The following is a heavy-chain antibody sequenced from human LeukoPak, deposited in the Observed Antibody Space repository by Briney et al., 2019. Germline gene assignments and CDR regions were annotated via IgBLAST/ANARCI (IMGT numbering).Heavy chain of an antibody. CDR1: GFSSSDYW. CDR2: MNSDGTTT. CDR3: ARGRGPYGWFDP. J-gene: IGHJ5*02. D-gene: IGHD3-10*01. V-gene: IGHV3-74*01. Sequence: GGSLRLSCAASGFSSSDYWMHWVRHAPGKGLVWVSRMNSDGTTTNYADSEKGRFTISRDNAKNTLYLQMNSLRAEDTAVYYCARGRGPYGWFDPWGQGTLVTVSS.